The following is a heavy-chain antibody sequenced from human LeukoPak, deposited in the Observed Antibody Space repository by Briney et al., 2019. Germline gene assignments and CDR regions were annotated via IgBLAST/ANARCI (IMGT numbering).Heavy chain of an antibody. V-gene: IGHV3-30*18. Sequence: PGRSLRLSCAASGFIFSSYGMHWVRQSPGKGLEWVAVISYDGSNKYYADSVKGRFTISRDNSKNTLYLQMNSLRAEDTAVYYCAKAAAIERFDYFDYWGQGTLVTVSS. J-gene: IGHJ4*02. CDR1: GFIFSSYG. D-gene: IGHD2-2*01. CDR3: AKAAAIERFDYFDY. CDR2: ISYDGSNK.